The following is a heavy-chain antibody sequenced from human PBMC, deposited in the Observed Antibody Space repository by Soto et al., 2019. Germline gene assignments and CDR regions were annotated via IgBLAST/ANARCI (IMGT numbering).Heavy chain of an antibody. V-gene: IGHV3-33*01. J-gene: IGHJ4*02. Sequence: QVQLVESGGGVVQPGRSLRLSCAASGFTFSSYGMHWVRQAPGKGLEWVAVIWYDGSNKYYADSVKGRFTISRDNSKNTLYLQMNSLRAEDTAVYYCARGGGGRYLDSWGQGTLVTVSS. D-gene: IGHD3-9*01. CDR3: ARGGGGRYLDS. CDR1: GFTFSSYG. CDR2: IWYDGSNK.